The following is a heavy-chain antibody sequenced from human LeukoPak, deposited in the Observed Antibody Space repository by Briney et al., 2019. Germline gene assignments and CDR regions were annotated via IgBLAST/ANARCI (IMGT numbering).Heavy chain of an antibody. CDR1: GFTFSSYA. CDR3: AKFLRQSITMVRGGIFGFDY. Sequence: GGSLRLSCAASGFTFSSYAMSWVRQAPGKGLEWVSAISGSGGSTYYADSVKGRFTISRDNSKNTLCLQMNSLRAEDTAVYYCAKFLRQSITMVRGGIFGFDYWGQGTLVTVSS. CDR2: ISGSGGST. D-gene: IGHD3-10*01. J-gene: IGHJ4*02. V-gene: IGHV3-23*01.